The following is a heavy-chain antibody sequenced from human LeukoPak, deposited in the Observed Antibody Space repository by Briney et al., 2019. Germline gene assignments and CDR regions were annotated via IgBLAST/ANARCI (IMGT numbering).Heavy chain of an antibody. CDR2: IYTTGST. D-gene: IGHD6-13*01. CDR3: ARRSPGSSWYFDY. CDR1: GDSISSSSYY. V-gene: IGHV4-61*05. J-gene: IGHJ4*02. Sequence: PSETLSLTCTVSGDSISSSSYYWGWIRQPPGKGLEWIGYIYTTGSTDYNPSLKSRVTMSGDTPKNQFSLKLSSATAADTAVYYCARRSPGSSWYFDYWGQGTLVTVSS.